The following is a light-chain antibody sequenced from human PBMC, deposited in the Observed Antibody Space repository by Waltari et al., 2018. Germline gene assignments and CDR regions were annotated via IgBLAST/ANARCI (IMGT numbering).Light chain of an antibody. CDR2: DVS. J-gene: IGLJ3*02. Sequence: QTALTQPASVSGSPGQSITTPCTATNGAVGAYFSWHHQLPGKAPKPLIYDVSNRPSGVSNRFSGSKSGNAASLTISGLQAEDGADYYCCSYTRSSSTRYWVFGGGTTLTVL. V-gene: IGLV2-14*03. CDR3: CSYTRSSSTRYWV. CDR1: NGAVGAY.